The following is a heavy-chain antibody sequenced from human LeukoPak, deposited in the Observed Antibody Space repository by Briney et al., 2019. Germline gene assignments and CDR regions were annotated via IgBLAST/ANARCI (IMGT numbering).Heavy chain of an antibody. CDR3: AKDSPGYFDY. CDR1: GGTFSSYA. D-gene: IGHD3-9*01. Sequence: SCKASGGTFSSYAMVWVRQAPGKGLEWVSGISVRGERTYYADSVKGRFTISRDNSKNTLYLQMNSLRAEDTAVYYCAKDSPGYFDYWGQGTLVTVSS. V-gene: IGHV3-23*01. J-gene: IGHJ4*02. CDR2: ISVRGERT.